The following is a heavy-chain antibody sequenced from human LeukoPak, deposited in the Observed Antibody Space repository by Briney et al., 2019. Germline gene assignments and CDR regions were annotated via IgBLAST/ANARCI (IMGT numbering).Heavy chain of an antibody. CDR1: GFTFRSYA. J-gene: IGHJ4*02. Sequence: AGGSLRLSCAASGFTFRSYAMHWARQAPGKGLEWVAAILFHGNTDYYADSVKGRFTISRDNSKNTLFLQLNGLRTEDTAVYYCARGPTSRSLDAPLALWGQGTLVTVAS. V-gene: IGHV3-30*01. CDR2: ILFHGNTD. CDR3: ARGPTSRSLDAPLAL.